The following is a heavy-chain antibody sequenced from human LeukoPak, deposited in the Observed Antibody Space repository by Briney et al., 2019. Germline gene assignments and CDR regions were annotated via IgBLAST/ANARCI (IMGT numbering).Heavy chain of an antibody. V-gene: IGHV3-48*02. J-gene: IGHJ5*02. D-gene: IGHD6-13*01. CDR3: ARDRSSTATDWFDP. CDR1: GFTFSSYG. CDR2: ISSYSRAI. Sequence: PGESLRLSCAASGFTFSSYGMSWVRQAPGKGLEWVSSISSYSRAIFYADSVKGRFTISRDNAIDSLYLQMNSLRDEDTAVYYCARDRSSTATDWFDPWGQGTPVTVSS.